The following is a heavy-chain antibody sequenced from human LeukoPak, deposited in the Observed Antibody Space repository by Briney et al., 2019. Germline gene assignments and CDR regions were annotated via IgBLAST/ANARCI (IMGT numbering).Heavy chain of an antibody. CDR1: AFTVSNNY. D-gene: IGHD5-18*01. CDR2: IYSGGST. J-gene: IGHJ4*02. V-gene: IGHV3-66*01. CDR3: ARGPDNYGLDY. Sequence: GRSLRLSCAAAAFTVSNNYMSWVRQAPWKRLNWVSVIYSGGSTYYVESVKGSFTFARDNSKTALYLQMNSLRAEDTAVYYCARGPDNYGLDYWGQGTLVTVSS.